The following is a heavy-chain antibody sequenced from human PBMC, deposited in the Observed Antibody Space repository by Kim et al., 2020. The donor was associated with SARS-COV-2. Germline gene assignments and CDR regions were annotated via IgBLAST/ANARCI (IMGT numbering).Heavy chain of an antibody. CDR3: ARAIVAEWFQYYFDY. Sequence: SETLSLTCTVSGGSISSGGYYWSWIRQHPGKGLEWIGYIYYSGSTYYNPSLKSRVTISVDTSKNQFSLKLSSVTAADTAVYYCARAIVAEWFQYYFDYWGQGTLVTVSS. CDR1: GGSISSGGYY. J-gene: IGHJ4*02. V-gene: IGHV4-31*03. CDR2: IYYSGST. D-gene: IGHD3-3*01.